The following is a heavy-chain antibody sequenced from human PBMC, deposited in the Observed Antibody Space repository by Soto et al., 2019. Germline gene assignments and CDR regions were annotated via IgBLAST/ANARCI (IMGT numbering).Heavy chain of an antibody. CDR3: ARDIGNCSSTSCYLLVFAFDI. D-gene: IGHD2-2*01. V-gene: IGHV1-69*04. J-gene: IGHJ3*02. CDR1: GGTFSSYT. CDR2: IIPILGIA. Sequence: GASVKVSCKASGGTFSSYTISWVRQAPGQGLEWMGRIIPILGIANYAQKFQGRVTITADKSTSTAYMELSSLRSEDTAVYYCARDIGNCSSTSCYLLVFAFDIWGQGTMVTVSS.